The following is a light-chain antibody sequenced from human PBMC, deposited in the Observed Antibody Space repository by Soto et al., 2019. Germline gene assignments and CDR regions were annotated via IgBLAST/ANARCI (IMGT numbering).Light chain of an antibody. CDR3: QQSYSSVT. CDR2: AAS. V-gene: IGKV1-39*01. Sequence: DIQMTQTPSSLSASVGDRVTITCRASQTISRYLNWYQQKPGKAPKLLIYAASSLQSGVPSRFSGSGSGTDFTLTISSLQPEDFATYYCQQSYSSVTFGGGTKVDI. CDR1: QTISRY. J-gene: IGKJ4*01.